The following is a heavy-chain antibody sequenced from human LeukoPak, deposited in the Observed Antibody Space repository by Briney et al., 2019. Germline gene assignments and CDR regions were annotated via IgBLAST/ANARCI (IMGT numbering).Heavy chain of an antibody. Sequence: KPSETLSLTCTVSGGSIGVTNYYWGWFRQPPGQGLEWIGSIFSGSTFYNPSFQSRITISVDTSKNPFSLKMGSVTAADTAVYYCSRLFLVWLAHDYWGRGSLVTVSS. CDR1: GGSIGVTNYY. CDR3: SRLFLVWLAHDY. V-gene: IGHV4-39*01. D-gene: IGHD3/OR15-3a*01. J-gene: IGHJ4*02. CDR2: IFSGST.